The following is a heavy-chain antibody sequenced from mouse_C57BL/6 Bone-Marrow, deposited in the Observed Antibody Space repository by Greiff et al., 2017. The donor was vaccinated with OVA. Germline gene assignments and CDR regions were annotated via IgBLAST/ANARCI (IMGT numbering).Heavy chain of an antibody. Sequence: EVQLQQSGPELVKPGASVKISCKASGYTFTDYYMNWVKQSHGKSLEWIGDINPNNGGTSYNQKFKGKATLTVDKSSSTAYMELRSLTSEDSAVYYCARQLLGYRHWYFEVWGTGTTVTVSS. CDR1: GYTFTDYY. V-gene: IGHV1-26*01. D-gene: IGHD2-1*01. CDR2: INPNNGGT. CDR3: ARQLLGYRHWYFEV. J-gene: IGHJ1*03.